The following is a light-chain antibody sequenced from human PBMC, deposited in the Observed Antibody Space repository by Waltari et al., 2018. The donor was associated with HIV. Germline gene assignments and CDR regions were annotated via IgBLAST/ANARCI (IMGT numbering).Light chain of an antibody. CDR2: DVS. CDR1: SSDVGGYNY. J-gene: IGLJ1*01. Sequence: QSALTQSRSVSGSPGQSVTISCTGTSSDVGGYNYVSWYQQHPGKAPKLIIYDVSQRPSGVPDRFSGSKSGNLASLTISGLQAEDEADYYCCSYAGSYTYVFGTGTEVTVL. V-gene: IGLV2-11*01. CDR3: CSYAGSYTYV.